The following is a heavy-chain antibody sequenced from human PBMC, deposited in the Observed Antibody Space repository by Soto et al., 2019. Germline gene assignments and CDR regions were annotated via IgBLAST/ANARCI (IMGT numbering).Heavy chain of an antibody. CDR1: GASIRTYY. D-gene: IGHD1-26*01. J-gene: IGHJ4*02. Sequence: PSETLSLTCSVSGASIRTYYWSWIRQPPGKGLEWIAYIHYTGDTNYNPSLKSRVTISVDTSENQFSLKVASVTAADTALYYCARHENGGTYPLDFWGQGVLVT. CDR2: IHYTGDT. CDR3: ARHENGGTYPLDF. V-gene: IGHV4-59*08.